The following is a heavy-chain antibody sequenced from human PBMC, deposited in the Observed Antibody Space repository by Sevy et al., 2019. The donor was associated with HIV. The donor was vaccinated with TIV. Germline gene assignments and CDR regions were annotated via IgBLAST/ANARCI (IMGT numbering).Heavy chain of an antibody. J-gene: IGHJ6*02. D-gene: IGHD3-3*01. V-gene: IGHV3-48*02. CDR1: GLNFSKYS. CDR3: ARDYDFWSGYTALSYYSLSYYYGMDV. Sequence: GGSLRLSCAASGLNFSKYSFYWVRQAPEKGLEWISHISRSGTTTYYAESVKGRFTVSRDNAKNSLYLQMSSLRDEDTAVYYCARDYDFWSGYTALSYYSLSYYYGMDVWGQRTTVTVSS. CDR2: ISRSGTTT.